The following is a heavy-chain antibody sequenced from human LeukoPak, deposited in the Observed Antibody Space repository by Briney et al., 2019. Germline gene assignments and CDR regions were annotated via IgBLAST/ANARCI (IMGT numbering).Heavy chain of an antibody. CDR2: ISWDGGST. Sequence: PGGSLRLSCAASGFTFDDYAMHWVRQAPGKGLEWVSLISWDGGSTYYADSVKGRFTISRDNSKNSLYLQMNSLRAEDTALYYCAKDRRPYYYYYYYMDVWGKGTTVTASS. V-gene: IGHV3-43D*03. CDR3: AKDRRPYYYYYYYMDV. D-gene: IGHD6-6*01. CDR1: GFTFDDYA. J-gene: IGHJ6*03.